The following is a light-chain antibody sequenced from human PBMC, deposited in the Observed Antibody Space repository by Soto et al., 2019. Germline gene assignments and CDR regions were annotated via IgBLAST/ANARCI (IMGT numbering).Light chain of an antibody. CDR3: QHYNNWPFT. Sequence: EIVLTQSPGTLSLSPGERAALSCRASQSVSSNLAWYQQKPGQAPRLLIYAASTRAAGIPDRFSGSGSGTGFTLTITSLQSEDFAVYYCQHYNNWPFTFGPGTKVDIK. J-gene: IGKJ3*01. CDR2: AAS. V-gene: IGKV3-15*01. CDR1: QSVSSN.